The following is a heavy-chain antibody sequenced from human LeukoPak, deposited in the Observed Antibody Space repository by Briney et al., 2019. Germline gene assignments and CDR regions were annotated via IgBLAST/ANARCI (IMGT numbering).Heavy chain of an antibody. CDR1: GFTFSSYG. J-gene: IGHJ4*02. D-gene: IGHD4-17*01. CDR2: IWYDGSNK. V-gene: IGHV3-33*08. CDR3: ARDESSVTTLDY. Sequence: GGSLRLSCAASGFTFSSYGMHWVRQAPGKGLEWVAVIWYDGSNKYYADSVKGRFTISRDNSKNTLYLQMNSLRAEDTAVYYCARDESSVTTLDYWGQGTLVTVSS.